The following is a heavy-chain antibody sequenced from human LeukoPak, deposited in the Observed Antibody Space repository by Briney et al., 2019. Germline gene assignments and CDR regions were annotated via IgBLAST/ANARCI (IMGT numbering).Heavy chain of an antibody. CDR2: ISPSGAST. CDR3: ARDNSVRDEAWWFSP. Sequence: GASVKVSCKSFGYTFTSNYMHWVRQAPGQGPEWMGVISPSGASTTYAQTFQGRVTLTRDMSTSTDYLELSSLRSEDTAVYYCARDNSVRDEAWWFSPWGQETLVTVSS. CDR1: GYTFTSNY. J-gene: IGHJ5*02. V-gene: IGHV1-46*01. D-gene: IGHD5-24*01.